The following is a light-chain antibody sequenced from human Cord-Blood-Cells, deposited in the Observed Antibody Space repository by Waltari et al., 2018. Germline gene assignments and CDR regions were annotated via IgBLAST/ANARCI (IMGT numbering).Light chain of an antibody. V-gene: IGLV1-44*01. J-gene: IGLJ2*01. CDR1: SSNIGSNT. CDR2: SNN. CDR3: AAGDDSLNGVV. Sequence: QSVLTQPPSASGTPGQRVTISCSGSSSNIGSNTVNWYQQLPGTAPKLLSYSNNQRPSGVPDRFSGSKSGSSASLAISGLQSEDEADYYCAAGDDSLNGVVFGGGTKLTVL.